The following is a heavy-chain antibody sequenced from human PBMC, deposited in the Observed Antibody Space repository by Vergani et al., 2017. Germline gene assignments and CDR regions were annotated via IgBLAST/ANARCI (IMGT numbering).Heavy chain of an antibody. V-gene: IGHV3-21*02. Sequence: VQLVESGGGVVQAGRSLGLSCAASGFIFDTHGMYWVRQAPGKGLEWVSSISGNNDDVYYADSVKGRFTISRDNAKNSLYLDMSSLRAEDTAVYYCVRDVRVSRTWGQGTLVAVSS. CDR2: ISGNNDDV. CDR1: GFIFDTHG. J-gene: IGHJ3*01. CDR3: VRDVRVSRT.